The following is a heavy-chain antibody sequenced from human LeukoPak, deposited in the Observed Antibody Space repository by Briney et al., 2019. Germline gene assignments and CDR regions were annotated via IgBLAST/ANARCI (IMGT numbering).Heavy chain of an antibody. CDR3: ARDNGVVHGVYYMDV. D-gene: IGHD3-3*01. CDR1: GFTFSNYW. CDR2: IKQDGSEK. Sequence: AGGSLRLSCAASGFTFSNYWMTWVRQAPGKGLGWVADIKQDGSEKLYVKSVRGRFTISRDNSKMSLFLQMNSLRAEDTAVYYCARDNGVVHGVYYMDVWGKGTTVTVS. V-gene: IGHV3-7*01. J-gene: IGHJ6*03.